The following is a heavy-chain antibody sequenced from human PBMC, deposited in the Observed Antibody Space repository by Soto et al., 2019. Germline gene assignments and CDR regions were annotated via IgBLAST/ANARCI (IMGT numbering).Heavy chain of an antibody. CDR3: TRSMTLGFDP. CDR2: IRSKANSYAT. Sequence: GGSLRLSCAASGFTFSGSAMHWVRQASGKGLEWVGRIRSKANSYATAYAASVKGRFTISRDDSKNTAYLQMNSLKTEDTAVYYFTRSMTLGFDPWGQGTLVTVSS. CDR1: GFTFSGSA. V-gene: IGHV3-73*01. J-gene: IGHJ5*02.